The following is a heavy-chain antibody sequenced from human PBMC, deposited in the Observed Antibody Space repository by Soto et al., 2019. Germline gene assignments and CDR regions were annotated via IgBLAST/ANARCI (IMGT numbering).Heavy chain of an antibody. CDR2: IIPIFGTA. J-gene: IGHJ6*02. CDR3: ARDQVNDFWSGYPVSNYYYGMDV. CDR1: GGTFSSYA. V-gene: IGHV1-69*06. D-gene: IGHD3-3*01. Sequence: SVKVSCKASGGTFSSYAISWVRQAPGQGLEWMGGIIPIFGTANYAQKFQGRVTITADKSTSTAYMELSSLRSEDTAVYYCARDQVNDFWSGYPVSNYYYGMDVWGQGTTLTVSS.